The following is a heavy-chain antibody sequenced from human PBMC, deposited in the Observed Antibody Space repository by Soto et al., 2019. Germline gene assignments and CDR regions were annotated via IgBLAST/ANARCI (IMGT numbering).Heavy chain of an antibody. CDR1: GGSISSYY. V-gene: IGHV4-59*01. J-gene: IGHJ6*03. Sequence: SETLSLTCTVSGGSISSYYWSWIRQPPGKGLEWIGYIYYSGSTNYNPSLKSRVTISVDTSKNQFSLKLSSVTAADTAVYYCARDYQVDGRDSSSSCYSYYYYYLDVWGKGTTVTVSS. D-gene: IGHD6-6*01. CDR2: IYYSGST. CDR3: ARDYQVDGRDSSSSCYSYYYYYLDV.